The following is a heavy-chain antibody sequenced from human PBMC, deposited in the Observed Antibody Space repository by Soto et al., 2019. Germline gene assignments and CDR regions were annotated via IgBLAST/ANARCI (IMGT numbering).Heavy chain of an antibody. CDR1: GGSISSDGDYYR. CDR3: ARVRENYFDS. Sequence: QMQLQESGPGLVSPSQTLSLTCTVSGGSISSDGDYYRWSWIRQDPGKGLEWIGYIYDSGSPYYPPSLESRVTVSVDTSKNQFSLKLSSLTAADTAVYYCARVRENYFDSWGQGILVTVSS. V-gene: IGHV4-31*03. CDR2: IYDSGSP. J-gene: IGHJ4*02.